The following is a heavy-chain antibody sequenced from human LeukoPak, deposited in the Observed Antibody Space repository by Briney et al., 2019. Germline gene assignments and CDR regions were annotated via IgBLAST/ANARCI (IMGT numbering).Heavy chain of an antibody. V-gene: IGHV4-4*07. CDR1: GGSIRSYY. J-gene: IGHJ4*02. Sequence: PSKTLSLTCTVSGGSIRSYYWSWIRQPAGKGLEWIGRIYSSGSANYNPSLKSRLTLSVDTSKNQFSLTLSSVTAADTAVYYCARGGYYGSGSYFHFDNWGQGSLVTVSS. CDR3: ARGGYYGSGSYFHFDN. CDR2: IYSSGSA. D-gene: IGHD3-10*01.